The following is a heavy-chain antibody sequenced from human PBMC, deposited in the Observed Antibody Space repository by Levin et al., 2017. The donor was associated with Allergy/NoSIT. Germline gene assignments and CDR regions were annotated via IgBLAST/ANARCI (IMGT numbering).Heavy chain of an antibody. V-gene: IGHV6-1*01. D-gene: IGHD1-14*01. J-gene: IGHJ3*02. Sequence: SQTLSLTCAISGDSVSNNIGGWNWIRQSPSRGLEWLGRTYYKSKWYSDYAPSVKSRMTINADTSKNQFSLQLNSVTPEDTAVYYCAREKEGVTYDTFDIWGQGTMVTVSS. CDR3: AREKEGVTYDTFDI. CDR1: GDSVSNNIGG. CDR2: TYYKSKWYS.